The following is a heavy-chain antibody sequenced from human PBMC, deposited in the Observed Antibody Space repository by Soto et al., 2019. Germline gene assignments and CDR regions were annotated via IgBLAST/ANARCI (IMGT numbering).Heavy chain of an antibody. V-gene: IGHV3-23*01. CDR1: GFTFSSYA. D-gene: IGHD2-15*01. CDR2: ISGSGGST. CDR3: AKVAPDIVVVVAATPNDY. J-gene: IGHJ4*02. Sequence: GGSLRLSCAASGFTFSSYAMSWVRQAPGKGLEWVSAISGSGGSTYYADSVKGRFTISRDNSKNTLYLQMNSLRAEDTAVYYCAKVAPDIVVVVAATPNDYWGQGTLVTVSS.